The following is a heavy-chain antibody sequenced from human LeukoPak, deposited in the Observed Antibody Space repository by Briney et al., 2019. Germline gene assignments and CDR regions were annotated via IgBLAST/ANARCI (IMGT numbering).Heavy chain of an antibody. CDR3: AKGKETAFLDWFDP. V-gene: IGHV3-23*01. CDR2: ISATGGTT. D-gene: IGHD2-21*02. J-gene: IGHJ5*02. Sequence: GRSLRLSCSASGFTVSTYAMSWVRQAPGKGLEWGSAISATGGTTYYADSVKGRFTTSRDNSKNTLYLQLNSLRAEDTAMYYCAKGKETAFLDWFDPWGQGTLATVSS. CDR1: GFTVSTYA.